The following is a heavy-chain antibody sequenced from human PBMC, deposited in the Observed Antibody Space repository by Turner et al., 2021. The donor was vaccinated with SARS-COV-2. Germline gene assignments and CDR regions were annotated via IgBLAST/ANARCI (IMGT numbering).Heavy chain of an antibody. Sequence: QLQLQESGPGLVKPSETLSLTCTVSGGSISSSSYYWGWIRQPPGKGLEWIGSIYYSGRTYYNPSLKSRDTISVDTSKNQFSLKLSSVTAADTAVYYCARLEWLRSPFDYWGQGTLVTVSS. CDR3: ARLEWLRSPFDY. V-gene: IGHV4-39*01. D-gene: IGHD5-12*01. CDR2: IYYSGRT. CDR1: GGSISSSSYY. J-gene: IGHJ4*02.